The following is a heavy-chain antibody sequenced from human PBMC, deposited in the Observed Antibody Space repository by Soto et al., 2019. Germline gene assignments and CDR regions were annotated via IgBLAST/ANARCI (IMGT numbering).Heavy chain of an antibody. CDR3: AREASVAALNWFDP. CDR2: ILYDGTIE. D-gene: IGHD6-6*01. J-gene: IGHJ5*02. V-gene: IGHV3-30-3*01. CDR1: GFTFSEYA. Sequence: GGSLRLSCAASGFTFSEYALNWVRQAPGKGLEWVAVILYDGTIEHYADSVKGRFTVPRDNSKNTVYLQMDSLTPEDTGVYYCAREASVAALNWFDPWGQGTLVTVSS.